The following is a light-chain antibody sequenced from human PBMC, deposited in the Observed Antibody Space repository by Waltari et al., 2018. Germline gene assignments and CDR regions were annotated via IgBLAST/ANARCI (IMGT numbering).Light chain of an antibody. Sequence: EIVMTQSPATLSGSPGERVTLSCRASQSVSSSLAWYQQKPGQAPRLLIYGESTKSTGIPGSFIGSGSGTEFTLTISSLQSEDFAVYYCQQYDDWPLTFGGGTKVQIK. V-gene: IGKV3-15*01. CDR2: GES. CDR1: QSVSSS. CDR3: QQYDDWPLT. J-gene: IGKJ4*01.